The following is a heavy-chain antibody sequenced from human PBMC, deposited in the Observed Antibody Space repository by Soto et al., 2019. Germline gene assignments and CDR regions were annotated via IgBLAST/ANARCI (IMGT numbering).Heavy chain of an antibody. CDR1: GDSVSSNSAA. CDR3: AREGFIADYYYYYGMDV. J-gene: IGHJ6*02. V-gene: IGHV6-1*01. Sequence: KQSPTLSLTCAISGDSVSSNSAAWNWIRQSPSRGLEWLGRTYYRSKWYNDYAVSVKSRITINPDTSKNQFSLQLNSVTPEDTAVYYCAREGFIADYYYYYGMDVWGQGTTVTVSS. CDR2: TYYRSKWYN. D-gene: IGHD2-15*01.